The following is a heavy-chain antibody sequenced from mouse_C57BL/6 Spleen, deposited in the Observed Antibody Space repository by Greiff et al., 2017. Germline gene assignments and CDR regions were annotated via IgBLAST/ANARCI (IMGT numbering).Heavy chain of an antibody. CDR2: ISYSGST. Sequence: EVKLQESGPGMVKPSQSLSLTCTVTGYSITSGYDWHWIRHFPGNKLEWMGYISYSGSTNYNPSLKSRISITHDTSKNHFFLKLNSVTTEDTATYYCARGGNYDYDCAPWFAYWGQGTLVTVSA. D-gene: IGHD2-4*01. V-gene: IGHV3-1*01. J-gene: IGHJ3*01. CDR1: GYSITSGYD. CDR3: ARGGNYDYDCAPWFAY.